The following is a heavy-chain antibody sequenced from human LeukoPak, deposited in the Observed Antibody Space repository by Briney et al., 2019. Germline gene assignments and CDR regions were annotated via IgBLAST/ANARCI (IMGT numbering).Heavy chain of an antibody. CDR1: DDSISDYY. J-gene: IGHJ4*02. D-gene: IGHD3-16*01. CDR2: FYNSGRS. CDR3: TRGAGWLIDY. V-gene: IGHV4-59*01. Sequence: SETLSLTCTVSDDSISDYYRGWIRQPPGKGLEWIGYFYNSGRSTYNPSLKSRVTISADTSKNHFSLKLNSVTTADTAVYYCTRGAGWLIDYRGQGILVTVSS.